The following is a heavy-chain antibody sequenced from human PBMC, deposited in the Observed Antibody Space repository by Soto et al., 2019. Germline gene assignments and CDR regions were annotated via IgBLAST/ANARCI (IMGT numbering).Heavy chain of an antibody. V-gene: IGHV4-39*01. CDR2: IYYSGST. Sequence: SETLSLTCTVSGGSISSSSYYWGWIRQPPGKGLEWIGSIYYSGSTYYNPSLKSQVTISVDTSKNQFSLKLSSVTAADTAVYYCASIPGIAAAGTEIWFDPWGQGTLVTVSS. CDR1: GGSISSSSYY. J-gene: IGHJ5*02. D-gene: IGHD6-13*01. CDR3: ASIPGIAAAGTEIWFDP.